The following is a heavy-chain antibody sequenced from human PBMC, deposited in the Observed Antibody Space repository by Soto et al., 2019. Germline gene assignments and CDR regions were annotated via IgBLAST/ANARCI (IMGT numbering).Heavy chain of an antibody. CDR3: AKGGSFDI. CDR2: ITSDVNYK. D-gene: IGHD3-16*01. CDR1: GFAFSTYG. J-gene: IGHJ4*02. V-gene: IGHV3-30*18. Sequence: PGGSLRLSCAASGFAFSTYGLHWVRQAPGKELEWVAIITSDVNYKYYADSVKGRFTISRDNSKNTLFLQMNTLRAEDTAVYYCAKGGSFDIWGQGTLVTVSS.